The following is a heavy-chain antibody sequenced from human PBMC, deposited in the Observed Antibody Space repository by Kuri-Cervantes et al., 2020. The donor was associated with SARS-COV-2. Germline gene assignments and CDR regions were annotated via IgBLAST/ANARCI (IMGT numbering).Heavy chain of an antibody. CDR3: ARRLNCSSTSCYRSYDYYYGMDV. CDR2: IKQDGSEK. D-gene: IGHD2-2*01. Sequence: GESLKISCAASGFTFSSYWMSWVRQAPGRGLEWVANIKQDGSEKYYVDSVKGRFTISRDNAKNSLYLQMNSLRAEDTAVYYCARRLNCSSTSCYRSYDYYYGMDVWGQGTTVTVSS. J-gene: IGHJ6*02. CDR1: GFTFSSYW. V-gene: IGHV3-7*01.